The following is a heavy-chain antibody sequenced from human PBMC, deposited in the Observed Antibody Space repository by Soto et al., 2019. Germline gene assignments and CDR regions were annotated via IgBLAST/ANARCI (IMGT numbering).Heavy chain of an antibody. J-gene: IGHJ4*02. CDR3: ARDKYYSDSSGGPPDY. D-gene: IGHD3-22*01. CDR1: GYTFTSYY. CDR2: INPSGGST. V-gene: IGHV1-46*01. Sequence: GASVKVSCKASGYTFTSYYMHWVGQAPGQGLEWMGIINPSGGSTSYAQKFQGRVTMTRDTSTSTVYMELSSLRSEDTAVYYCARDKYYSDSSGGPPDYWGQGTLVPVXS.